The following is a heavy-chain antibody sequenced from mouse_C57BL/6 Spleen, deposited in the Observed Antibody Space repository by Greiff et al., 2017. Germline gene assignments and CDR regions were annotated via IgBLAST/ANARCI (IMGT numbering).Heavy chain of an antibody. CDR1: GFTFSDYY. V-gene: IGHV5-16*01. CDR2: INYDGSST. CDR3: ARGGGLLQAMDY. Sequence: EVKLVESEGGLVQPGSSMKLSCTASGFTFSDYYMAWVRQVPEKGLEWVANINYDGSSTYYLDSLKSRFIISRDNAKNILYLQMSSLKSEDTATYYCARGGGLLQAMDYWGQGTSVTVSS. D-gene: IGHD2-3*01. J-gene: IGHJ4*01.